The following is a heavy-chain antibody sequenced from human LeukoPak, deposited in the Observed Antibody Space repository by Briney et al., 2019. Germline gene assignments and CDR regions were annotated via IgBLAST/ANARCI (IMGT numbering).Heavy chain of an antibody. V-gene: IGHV4-59*08. CDR3: ARGPLYDILTGHHPNYFDY. Sequence: SETLSLTCTVSGGYISSYYWSWIRQPPGEGLEWIGYVYYTGSTNYNPSLKSRVSISVDTSKNQFSLKLRSVTAADTAVYYCARGPLYDILTGHHPNYFDYWGQGTLVTVSS. D-gene: IGHD3-9*01. J-gene: IGHJ4*02. CDR2: VYYTGST. CDR1: GGYISSYY.